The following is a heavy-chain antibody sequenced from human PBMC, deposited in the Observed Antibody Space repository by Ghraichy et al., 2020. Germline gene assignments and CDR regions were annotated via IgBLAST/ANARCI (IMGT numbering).Heavy chain of an antibody. Sequence: ASVKVSCKASGYTFTSYDINWVRQATGQGLEWMGWMNPNSGNTGYAQKFQGRVTMTRNTSISTAYMELSSLRSEDTAVYYCARGTSRGYSYGYHYYYYGMDVWGQGTTVTVSS. CDR1: GYTFTSYD. J-gene: IGHJ6*02. D-gene: IGHD5-18*01. CDR2: MNPNSGNT. V-gene: IGHV1-8*01. CDR3: ARGTSRGYSYGYHYYYYGMDV.